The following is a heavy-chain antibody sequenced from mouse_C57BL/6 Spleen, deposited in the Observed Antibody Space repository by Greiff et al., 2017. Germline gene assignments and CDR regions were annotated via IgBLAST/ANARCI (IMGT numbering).Heavy chain of an antibody. Sequence: DVKLVESGGGLVQSGRSLRLSCATSGFTFSDFYMEWVRQAPGQGLEWIAASRNKANDYTTEYSASVKGRFIVSRDTSQSILYLQMNALRAEDTAIYYCARDARDSSGYGAYWGQGTLVTVSA. CDR1: GFTFSDFY. CDR3: ARDARDSSGYGAY. CDR2: SRNKANDYTT. V-gene: IGHV7-1*01. D-gene: IGHD3-2*02. J-gene: IGHJ3*01.